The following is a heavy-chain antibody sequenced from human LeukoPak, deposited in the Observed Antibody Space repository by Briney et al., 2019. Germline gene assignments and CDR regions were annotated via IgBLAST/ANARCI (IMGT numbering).Heavy chain of an antibody. CDR1: GFTFGDYG. CDR3: ARDRRGITGTEWFDP. Sequence: GGSLRLSCEGSGFTFGDYGVSWVRQAPGKGPGGVAGISWNSDSTGYPDSVKGRFTISRDNAKNSLYLQMNSLRVEDTALYYCARDRRGITGTEWFDPWGQGALVTVSS. V-gene: IGHV3-20*04. CDR2: ISWNSDST. J-gene: IGHJ5*02. D-gene: IGHD1-20*01.